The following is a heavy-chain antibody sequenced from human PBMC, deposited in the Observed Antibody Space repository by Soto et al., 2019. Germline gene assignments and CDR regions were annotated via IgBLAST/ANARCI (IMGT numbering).Heavy chain of an antibody. CDR1: GGTFSNHA. D-gene: IGHD2-21*02. J-gene: IGHJ6*02. V-gene: IGHV1-69*13. CDR3: ARDDATYCGGDCYRYFYYGMDV. CDR2: IIPMFPTA. Sequence: SVKVSCKGSGGTFSNHAISWVRQAPGQGLEWVGGIIPMFPTADYAQRFQGRVTITADDSTTTVYMELSGLRSEDTAMYYCARDDATYCGGDCYRYFYYGMDVWGQGTTVTVSS.